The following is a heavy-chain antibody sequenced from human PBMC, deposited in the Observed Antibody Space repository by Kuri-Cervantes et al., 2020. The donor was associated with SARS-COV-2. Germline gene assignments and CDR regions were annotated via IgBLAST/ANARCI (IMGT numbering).Heavy chain of an antibody. J-gene: IGHJ4*02. V-gene: IGHV1-69*05. CDR2: IIPIFGTA. CDR1: GGTFSSYA. CDR3: ARATGPPGYFDY. Sequence: SVKVSCKASGGTFSSYAISWVRQAPGQGLEWMGGIIPIFGTANYAQKSQGRVTITTDESTSTAYMELSSLRSEDTAVYYCARATGPPGYFDYWGQGTLVTVSS.